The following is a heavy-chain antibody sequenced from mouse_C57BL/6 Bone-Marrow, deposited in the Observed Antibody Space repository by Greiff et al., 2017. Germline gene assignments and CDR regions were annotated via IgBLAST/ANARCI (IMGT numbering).Heavy chain of an antibody. CDR2: INPSSGYT. D-gene: IGHD3-2*02. CDR3: ASPRQLRLLYAMDY. Sequence: QVQLQQSGAELAKPGASVKLSCKASGYTFTSYWMHWVKQRPGQGLEWIGYINPSSGYTKYNQKFKDKATLTADKSSSTAYMQLSSLTYEDTAVYYCASPRQLRLLYAMDYWGQGTSVTVSS. CDR1: GYTFTSYW. J-gene: IGHJ4*01. V-gene: IGHV1-7*01.